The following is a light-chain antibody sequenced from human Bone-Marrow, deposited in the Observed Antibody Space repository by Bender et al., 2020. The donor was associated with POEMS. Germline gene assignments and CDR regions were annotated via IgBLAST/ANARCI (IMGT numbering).Light chain of an antibody. CDR3: CSYAGSSTYV. CDR2: EVN. Sequence: QSALTQPASVSGSPGQSITISCTGASSDVGAYNLVSWFQQHPGKVPKLMISEVNKRPSGVSNRFSGSKSENTASLTISGLQAEDEADYYCCSYAGSSTYVFGTGTKVTVL. V-gene: IGLV2-23*02. CDR1: SSDVGAYNL. J-gene: IGLJ1*01.